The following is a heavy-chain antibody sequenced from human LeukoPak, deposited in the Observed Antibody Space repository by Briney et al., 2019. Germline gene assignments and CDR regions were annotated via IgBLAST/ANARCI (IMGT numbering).Heavy chain of an antibody. Sequence: GGSLRLSCAASGFIFSNSAMNWVRQAPGKGLEWVSSINNDGSYIYYADSVKGRFTISRDNSKNTLYLQMNSLRAEDTAVYYCASDIVVLNFDYWGQGTLVTVSS. J-gene: IGHJ4*02. V-gene: IGHV3-21*01. CDR1: GFIFSNSA. D-gene: IGHD2-2*01. CDR2: INNDGSYI. CDR3: ASDIVVLNFDY.